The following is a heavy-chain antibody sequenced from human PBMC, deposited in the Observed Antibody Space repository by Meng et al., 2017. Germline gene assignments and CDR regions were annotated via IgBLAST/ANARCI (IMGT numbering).Heavy chain of an antibody. V-gene: IGHV4-4*02. J-gene: IGHJ4*02. CDR2: IYHSGRT. Sequence: VQLQESGPGLVKPSGTLSLTCAVSGGSISSSNGWSWVRQPPGKGLEWIGEIYHSGRTNYNPSLKSRVTISVDKSKNQFSLKLSSVTAADTAVYYCARAGVGYYDSSGPYSYWGQGTLVTVSS. CDR1: GGSISSSNG. CDR3: ARAGVGYYDSSGPYSY. D-gene: IGHD3-22*01.